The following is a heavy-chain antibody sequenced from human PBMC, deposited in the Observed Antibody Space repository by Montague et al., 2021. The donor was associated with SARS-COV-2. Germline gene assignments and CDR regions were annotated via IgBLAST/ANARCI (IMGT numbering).Heavy chain of an antibody. CDR3: ARVGREQLVWWSGRDV. CDR1: GGSISSSSYY. J-gene: IGHJ6*02. CDR2: MYYSGST. Sequence: SETLSLTCTVSGGSISSSSYYWGWIRQPPGEGLEWIGSMYYSGSTYYNPSLKSRVTISVDTSKNQFSLTLSSVTAADTAVYYCARVGREQLVWWSGRDVWGQGTTVTVSS. V-gene: IGHV4-39*07. D-gene: IGHD6-13*01.